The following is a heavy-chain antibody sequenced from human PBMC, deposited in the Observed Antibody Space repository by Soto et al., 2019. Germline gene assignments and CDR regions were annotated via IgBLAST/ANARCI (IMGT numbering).Heavy chain of an antibody. J-gene: IGHJ4*02. D-gene: IGHD2-2*01. CDR1: GGIFKNFD. V-gene: IGHV1-69*01. CDR3: AINAERNAQKFDF. CDR2: IIPLFNAT. Sequence: QVQLVQSGSEVKRPGSSVNVSCKTSGGIFKNFDIGWVRQSPGQGLEWMGEIIPLFNATNYAQKFRGRVTVTADESTRTAYIELTRLTYDDPAVYFCAINAERNAQKFDFWGQGTLVTVSS.